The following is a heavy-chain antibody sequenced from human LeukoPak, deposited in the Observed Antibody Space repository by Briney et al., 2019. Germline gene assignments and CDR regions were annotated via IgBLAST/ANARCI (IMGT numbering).Heavy chain of an antibody. CDR2: IIPIFGTA. J-gene: IGHJ5*02. Sequence: RASVKVSCKASGGTFSSYAISWVRQAPGQGLEWMGRIIPIFGTANYAQKFQGRVTITTDESTSTAYMELSSLRSEDTAVYYCARAGYDFWSGSSFDPWGQGTLVTVSS. CDR3: ARAGYDFWSGSSFDP. CDR1: GGTFSSYA. D-gene: IGHD3-3*01. V-gene: IGHV1-69*05.